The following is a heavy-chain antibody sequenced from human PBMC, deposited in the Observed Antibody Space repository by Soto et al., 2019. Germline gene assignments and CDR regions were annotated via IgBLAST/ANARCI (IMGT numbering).Heavy chain of an antibody. Sequence: SETLSLTCSVYGGSFSGYYWSWIRQPPGKGLEWIGEINHSGSTNYNPSLKSRVTISVDTSKNQFSLKLSSVTAADTAVYYCARGFAQSITIFGVVIPAELGMDVWGQGTTVTVSS. D-gene: IGHD3-3*01. V-gene: IGHV4-34*01. CDR3: ARGFAQSITIFGVVIPAELGMDV. CDR2: INHSGST. CDR1: GGSFSGYY. J-gene: IGHJ6*02.